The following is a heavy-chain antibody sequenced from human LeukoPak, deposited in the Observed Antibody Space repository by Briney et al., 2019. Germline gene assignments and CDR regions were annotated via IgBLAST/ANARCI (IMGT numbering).Heavy chain of an antibody. Sequence: GGSLRLSCAASGFTFSSYSMNWVRQAPGKGLEWVSYISSSISTIYYADSVKGRFTISRDNAKNSLYLQMNSLRAEDTAVYYCAREAPSSGWDARLVGSFDYWGQGTLVTVSS. CDR2: ISSSISTI. CDR3: AREAPSSGWDARLVGSFDY. V-gene: IGHV3-48*04. CDR1: GFTFSSYS. D-gene: IGHD6-19*01. J-gene: IGHJ4*02.